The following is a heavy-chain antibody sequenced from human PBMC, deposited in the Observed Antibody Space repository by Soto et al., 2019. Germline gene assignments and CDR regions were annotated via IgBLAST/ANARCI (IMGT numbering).Heavy chain of an antibody. V-gene: IGHV4-59*01. CDR1: GGSISSYY. J-gene: IGHJ4*02. Sequence: PSETLSLTCTVSGGSISSYYWSWIRQPPGKGLEWIGYIYYSGSTNYNPSLKSRVTISVDTSKNQFSLKLSSVTAADTAVYYCARRYGDDVDFWGQGTLVTVSS. CDR3: ARRYGDDVDF. D-gene: IGHD4-17*01. CDR2: IYYSGST.